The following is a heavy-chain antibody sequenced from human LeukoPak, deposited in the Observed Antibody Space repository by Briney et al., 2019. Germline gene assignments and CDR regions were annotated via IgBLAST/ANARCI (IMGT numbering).Heavy chain of an antibody. CDR3: ARDLSRTLVVINHFDY. Sequence: QVQLVESGGGVVQPGRSLRLSCAASGFTFSSYGMHWVRQAPGKGLEWVAVIWCDGSNKYYADSVKGRFTISRDNSKNTLYLQMNSLRAEDTAVYYCARDLSRTLVVINHFDYWGQGTLVTVSS. D-gene: IGHD3-22*01. J-gene: IGHJ4*02. CDR2: IWCDGSNK. CDR1: GFTFSSYG. V-gene: IGHV3-33*01.